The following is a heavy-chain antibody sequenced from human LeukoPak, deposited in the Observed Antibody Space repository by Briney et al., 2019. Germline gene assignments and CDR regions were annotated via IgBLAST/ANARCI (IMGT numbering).Heavy chain of an antibody. CDR3: AKVGLVGALDY. CDR2: ISYDGSNK. CDR1: GFTFSSYG. D-gene: IGHD1-26*01. Sequence: GGSLRLSCAASGFTFSSYGMHWVRQAPGKGLEWVAVISYDGSNKYYADSVKGRFTISRDNSKNTLYLQMNSLRAEDTAVHYCAKVGLVGALDYWGQGTLVTVSS. V-gene: IGHV3-30*18. J-gene: IGHJ4*02.